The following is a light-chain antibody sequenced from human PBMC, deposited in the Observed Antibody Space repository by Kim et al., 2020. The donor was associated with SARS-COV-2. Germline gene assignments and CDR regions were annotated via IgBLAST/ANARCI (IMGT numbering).Light chain of an antibody. CDR3: QQRSNCPLT. V-gene: IGKV3-11*01. J-gene: IGKJ4*01. CDR1: QSVSSY. CDR2: DAS. Sequence: EIVLTQSPATLSLSPGERATLSCRASQSVSSYLAWYQQKHGQAPRLLIYDASNRATGIPARFSGSGSGTDFTLTISSLEPEDFAVYYCQQRSNCPLTFGGGTKVDIK.